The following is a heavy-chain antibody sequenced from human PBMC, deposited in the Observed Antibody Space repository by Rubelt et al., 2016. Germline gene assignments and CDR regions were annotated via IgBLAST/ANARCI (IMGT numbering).Heavy chain of an antibody. CDR3: ARDQSSSGWYPYLNYYYYYGMDV. CDR2: A. D-gene: IGHD6-19*01. J-gene: IGHJ6*02. Sequence: ANYAQKFQGRVTITADESTSTAYMELNSLRAEDTAVYYCARDQSSSGWYPYLNYYYYYGMDVWGQGTTVTVSS. V-gene: IGHV1-69*01.